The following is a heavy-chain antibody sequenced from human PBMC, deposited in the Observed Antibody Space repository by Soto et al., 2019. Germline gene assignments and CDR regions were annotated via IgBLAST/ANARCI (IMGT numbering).Heavy chain of an antibody. CDR1: GFTFSSYG. D-gene: IGHD3-10*01. Sequence: ESVGGVVQPGRSLRLSCAASGFTFSSYGMHWVRQAPGKGLEWVAVISYDGSNKYYADSVKGRFTISRDNSKNTLYLQMNSLRAEDTAVYYCAKGLLWGDIWGQGTMVTVSS. J-gene: IGHJ3*02. CDR2: ISYDGSNK. CDR3: AKGLLWGDI. V-gene: IGHV3-30*18.